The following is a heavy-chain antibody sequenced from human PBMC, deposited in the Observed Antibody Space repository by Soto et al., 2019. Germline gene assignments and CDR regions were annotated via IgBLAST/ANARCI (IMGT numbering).Heavy chain of an antibody. CDR2: IYYSGRT. J-gene: IGHJ4*02. V-gene: IGHV4-31*03. CDR3: ASVIGGDSKYYFDF. CDR1: GVSISSGGYY. Sequence: SETLSLTCTVSGVSISSGGYYWSWIRQHPGKGLEWIGNIYYSGRTYYNPSLKSRVILSVDTSKNHFSLTLRSVTAADSAMYYCASVIGGDSKYYFDFWGQGALVTVSS. D-gene: IGHD2-21*02.